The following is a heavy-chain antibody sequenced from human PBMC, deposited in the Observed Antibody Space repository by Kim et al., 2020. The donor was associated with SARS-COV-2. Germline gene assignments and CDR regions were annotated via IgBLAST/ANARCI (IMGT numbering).Heavy chain of an antibody. CDR3: ARETRDGYNFSFDY. J-gene: IGHJ4*02. Sequence: YNPSLKSRVTISVETSKNQFSLKLSSVTAADTAVYYCARETRDGYNFSFDYWGQGTLVTVSS. D-gene: IGHD5-12*01. V-gene: IGHV4-59*01.